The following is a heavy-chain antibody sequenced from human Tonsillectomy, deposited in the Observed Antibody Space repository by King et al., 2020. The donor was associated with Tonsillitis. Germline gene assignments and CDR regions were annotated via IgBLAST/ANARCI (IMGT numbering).Heavy chain of an antibody. CDR1: GVTSSNAW. CDR3: TTSLWFGEEHYYDYGMDV. D-gene: IGHD3-10*01. J-gene: IGHJ6*02. V-gene: IGHV3-15*01. Sequence: QLVQSGGGLVKPGGSLRLSCAASGVTSSNAWMNWVRQAPGKGLEWVGLIKSKTDGGTTDYAAPVKGRFTNSRDDSKNTLYLQMNSLKTEDTAVYYCTTSLWFGEEHYYDYGMDVWGQGTTVTVSS. CDR2: IKSKTDGGTT.